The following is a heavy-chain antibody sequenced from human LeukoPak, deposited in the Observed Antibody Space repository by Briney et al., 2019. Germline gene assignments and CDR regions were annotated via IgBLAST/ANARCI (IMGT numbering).Heavy chain of an antibody. D-gene: IGHD6-6*01. CDR2: ISYDGSNK. V-gene: IGHV3-30*01. CDR3: ARVRSSSLLDY. Sequence: GGSLRLSCAASGFTFSSYAMHWVRQAPGKGLEWVAVISYDGSNKYYADSVKGRFTISRDNSKNTLYLQMNSLRAEDTAVYYCARVRSSSLLDYWGQGTLVTVSS. J-gene: IGHJ4*02. CDR1: GFTFSSYA.